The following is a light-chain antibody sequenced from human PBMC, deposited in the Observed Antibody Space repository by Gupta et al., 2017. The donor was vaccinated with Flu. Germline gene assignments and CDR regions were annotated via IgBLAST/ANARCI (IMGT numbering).Light chain of an antibody. J-gene: IGKJ3*01. CDR3: QDRRNCLFN. V-gene: IGKV3-11*01. Sequence: EIVLTQSPATLSLSLGERATLSCRASDSVSSYLAWYQHKPGQAPRLLIYDASNRATGTPARFSGSGSGTDFTLTISSLEPEDSAIYYCQDRRNCLFNFGHGTKVDIK. CDR1: DSVSSY. CDR2: DAS.